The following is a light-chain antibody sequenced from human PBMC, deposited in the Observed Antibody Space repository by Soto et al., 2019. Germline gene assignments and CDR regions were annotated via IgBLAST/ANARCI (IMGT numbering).Light chain of an antibody. V-gene: IGLV2-14*01. CDR2: DVS. Sequence: QSALTQPASVSGSPGQSITISCTGTSSDVGGYNYVSWYQQHPGKAPKLMIYDVSKRPSGVSNRFSGSKSGNTASLTISGLQAEDEADYYCSSYTSSSTLSLYVFGTGTKLTVL. CDR3: SSYTSSSTLSLYV. J-gene: IGLJ1*01. CDR1: SSDVGGYNY.